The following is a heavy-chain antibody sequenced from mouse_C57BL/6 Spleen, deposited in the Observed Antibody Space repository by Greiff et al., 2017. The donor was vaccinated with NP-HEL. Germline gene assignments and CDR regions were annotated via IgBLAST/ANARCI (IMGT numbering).Heavy chain of an antibody. V-gene: IGHV3-6*01. Sequence: DVKLQESGPGLVKPSQSLSLTCSVTGYSITSGYYWNWIRQFPGNKLEWMGYISYDGSNNYNPSLKNRISITRDPSKNQFFLKLNSVTTEDTATYYCARGGHYYAMDYWGQGTSVTVSS. J-gene: IGHJ4*01. CDR3: ARGGHYYAMDY. CDR2: ISYDGSN. CDR1: GYSITSGYY.